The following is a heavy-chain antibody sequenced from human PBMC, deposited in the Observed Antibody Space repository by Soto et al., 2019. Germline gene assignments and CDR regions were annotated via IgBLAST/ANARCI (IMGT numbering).Heavy chain of an antibody. V-gene: IGHV1-69*01. D-gene: IGHD2-2*01. Sequence: QVQLVQSGAEVKKPGSSVTVSCKASGGTFSSYAISWVRQAPGQGLEWMGGIIPISDTTNYAQKFQGRVTITADESTSTDYMELSSLRSEDTGVYYCARSKGSSTSLEIYYYYYDGMEVWGQGNTVTVSS. CDR3: ARSKGSSTSLEIYYYYYDGMEV. J-gene: IGHJ6*02. CDR2: IIPISDTT. CDR1: GGTFSSYA.